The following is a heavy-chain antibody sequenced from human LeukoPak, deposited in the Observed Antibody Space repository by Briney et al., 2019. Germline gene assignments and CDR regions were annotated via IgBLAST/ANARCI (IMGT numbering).Heavy chain of an antibody. V-gene: IGHV3-9*01. CDR1: GFTFDDYA. Sequence: PGGSLRLSCAASGFTFDDYAMHWVRQAPGKGLEWVSGISWNSGSIGYADSVKGRFTISRDNAKNSLYLQMNSLRAEDTALYYCAKDPGVAVAGILHYFDYWGQGTLVTVSS. CDR3: AKDPGVAVAGILHYFDY. D-gene: IGHD6-19*01. J-gene: IGHJ4*02. CDR2: ISWNSGSI.